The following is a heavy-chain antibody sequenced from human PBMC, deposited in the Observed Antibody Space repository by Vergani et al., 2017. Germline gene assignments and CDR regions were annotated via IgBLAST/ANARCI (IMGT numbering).Heavy chain of an antibody. CDR3: AGQVAVAGKWWGPYYYYGMDV. CDR2: IDPSDSYT. J-gene: IGHJ6*02. CDR1: GYSFTSYW. Sequence: EVQLVQSGAEVKKPGESLRISCKGSGYSFTSYWISWVRQMPGKGLEWMGRIDPSDSYTNYSPSFQGHVTISADKSISTAYLQWSSLKASDTAMYYFAGQVAVAGKWWGPYYYYGMDVWGQGTTVTVSS. D-gene: IGHD6-19*01. V-gene: IGHV5-10-1*01.